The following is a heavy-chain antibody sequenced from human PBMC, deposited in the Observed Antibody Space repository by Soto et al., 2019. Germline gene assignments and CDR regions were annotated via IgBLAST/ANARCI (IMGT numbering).Heavy chain of an antibody. CDR2: IYYSGDT. Sequence: PSETLSLTCTVSGGSISSYYWTWIRQPPGKGLEWIGSIYYSGDTNYNPSLKGQVTISVDTSKNQFSLKLSSVTAADTAVYYCARPGAAGAFDIWGQGTMVTVSS. J-gene: IGHJ3*02. CDR3: ARPGAAGAFDI. D-gene: IGHD1-26*01. V-gene: IGHV4-59*08. CDR1: GGSISSYY.